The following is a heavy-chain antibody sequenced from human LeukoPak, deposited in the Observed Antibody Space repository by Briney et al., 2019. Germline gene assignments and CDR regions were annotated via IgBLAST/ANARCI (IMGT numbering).Heavy chain of an antibody. Sequence: SVKVSCKASGGTLSSYAISWVRQAPGQGLEWMGGIIPIFGTANYAQKFQGRVTITTDESTSTAYMELSSLRSEDTAVYYCALLEVVVIPSPSSWFDPRGQGTLVTVSS. D-gene: IGHD3-22*01. J-gene: IGHJ5*02. CDR3: ALLEVVVIPSPSSWFDP. CDR2: IIPIFGTA. V-gene: IGHV1-69*05. CDR1: GGTLSSYA.